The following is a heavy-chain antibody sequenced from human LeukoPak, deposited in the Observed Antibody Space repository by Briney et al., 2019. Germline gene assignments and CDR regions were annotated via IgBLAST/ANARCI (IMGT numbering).Heavy chain of an antibody. CDR1: GGSISSYY. J-gene: IGHJ4*02. D-gene: IGHD3-10*01. V-gene: IGHV4-59*01. CDR3: ARGGYYYGSGSYLDY. CDR2: IYYSGST. Sequence: SETLSLTCTVSGGSISSYYWSWIRQPPGKGLEWIGYIYYSGSTNYNPSPKSRVTISVDTSKNQFSLNLSSVTAADTAVYYCARGGYYYGSGSYLDYWGQGTLVTVSS.